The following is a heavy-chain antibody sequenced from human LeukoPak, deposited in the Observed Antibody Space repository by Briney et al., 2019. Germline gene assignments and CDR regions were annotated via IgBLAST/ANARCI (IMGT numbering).Heavy chain of an antibody. CDR1: GFTFTNFG. V-gene: IGHV3-33*01. CDR3: ARRDGDNDRGFEY. D-gene: IGHD4-23*01. J-gene: IGHJ4*02. Sequence: GGSLRLSCAASGFTFTNFGMHWVRQAPGKGLEWVAVISYDGSNKNYADSVKGRFTISRDNSKNTLYLQMNSLRAEDTAVYYCARRDGDNDRGFEYWGQGTLVIVSS. CDR2: ISYDGSNK.